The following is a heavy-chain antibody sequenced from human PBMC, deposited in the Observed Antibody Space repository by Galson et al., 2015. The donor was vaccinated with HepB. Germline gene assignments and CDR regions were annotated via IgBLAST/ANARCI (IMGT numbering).Heavy chain of an antibody. CDR1: GFTFSDNW. Sequence: SLRLSCAASGFTFSDNWMTWVRQAPGKGLEWVANIKQDGSNKYYEDSVKGRFTISRDNAKNLLYLQMNSLRAEDTAVYYCAGAKRGVWGQGTTVTVSS. V-gene: IGHV3-7*01. CDR2: IKQDGSNK. J-gene: IGHJ6*02. CDR3: AGAKRGV.